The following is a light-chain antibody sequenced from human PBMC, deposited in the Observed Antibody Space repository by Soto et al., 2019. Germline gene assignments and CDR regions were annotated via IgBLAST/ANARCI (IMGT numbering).Light chain of an antibody. CDR3: TSYTTGDVYV. Sequence: QSALTQPASVSGSPGQSVTISCTGTSGDIGAYNYVSWYQQLPGKAPKFIISEVTDRPSPFSNRFSASKSGNTASLTISGLQAEDEADYYCTSYTTGDVYVFGTGTKLTVL. CDR2: EVT. V-gene: IGLV2-14*03. J-gene: IGLJ1*01. CDR1: SGDIGAYNY.